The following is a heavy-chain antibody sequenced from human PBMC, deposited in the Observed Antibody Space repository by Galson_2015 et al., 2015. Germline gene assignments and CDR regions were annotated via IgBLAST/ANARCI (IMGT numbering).Heavy chain of an antibody. V-gene: IGHV3-23*01. Sequence: SLRLSCAASGFSFSNFAMNWVRQAPGKGLEWVSIISESGDSTYYADSVKGRFTISRYNSKNTLYLQMNSLRAEDTAVYYCAKDYGPRVGAFDYWGQGILVTVSS. CDR1: GFSFSNFA. CDR3: AKDYGPRVGAFDY. D-gene: IGHD1-26*01. CDR2: ISESGDST. J-gene: IGHJ4*02.